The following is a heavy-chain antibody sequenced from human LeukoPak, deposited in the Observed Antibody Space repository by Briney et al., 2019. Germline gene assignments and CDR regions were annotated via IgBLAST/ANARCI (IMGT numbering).Heavy chain of an antibody. CDR2: INPSGGST. V-gene: IGHV1-46*01. Sequence: ASVKVSCKASGYTFTSYYMHWVRQAPGQGLEWMGIINPSGGSTSYAQKFQGRVTMTRDTSTSTVYMELSSLRSEDMAVYYCARAGTRTSFYSSGTYWGQGTLVTVSS. D-gene: IGHD3-22*01. CDR3: ARAGTRTSFYSSGTY. CDR1: GYTFTSYY. J-gene: IGHJ4*02.